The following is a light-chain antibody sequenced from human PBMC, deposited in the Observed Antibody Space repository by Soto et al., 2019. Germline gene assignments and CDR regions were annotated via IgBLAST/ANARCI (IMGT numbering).Light chain of an antibody. CDR3: ETWDSSLSAVV. V-gene: IGLV1-51*02. J-gene: IGLJ3*02. Sequence: QSVLTQPPSASAAPGQKVTISCSGSSSNIGNNYVSWYQQIPGTAPKLLIYENNKRPSGIPDRFSGSKSGTSATLGITGLQTGDEADYYCETWDSSLSAVVFGGGTKLTVL. CDR2: ENN. CDR1: SSNIGNNY.